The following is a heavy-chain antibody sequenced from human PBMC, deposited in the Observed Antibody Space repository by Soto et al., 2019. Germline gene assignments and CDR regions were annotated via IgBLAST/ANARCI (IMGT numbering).Heavy chain of an antibody. J-gene: IGHJ3*02. CDR1: GFTFSSYA. CDR3: ARDGLSTAFDI. D-gene: IGHD4-17*01. Sequence: GGSLRLSCAASGFTFSSYAMHWVRQAPGKGLEWVAVISYDGSNKYYADSVKGRFTISRDNSKNTLYLQMNSLRAEDTAVYYCARDGLSTAFDIWGQGTMVTVSS. V-gene: IGHV3-30-3*01. CDR2: ISYDGSNK.